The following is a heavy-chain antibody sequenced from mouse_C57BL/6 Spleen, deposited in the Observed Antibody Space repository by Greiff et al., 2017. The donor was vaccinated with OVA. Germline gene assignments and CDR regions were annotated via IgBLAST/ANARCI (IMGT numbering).Heavy chain of an antibody. J-gene: IGHJ3*01. CDR2: ISYDGSH. CDR3: ARDSCFAY. V-gene: IGHV3-6*01. Sequence: EVQLQQSGPGLVKPSQSLSLTCSVTGYSITSGYYWNWIRQFPGNKLEWVGYISYDGSHNYNPSLKNRISITRDTSKNQFILKLNSVTTEDTATYYCARDSCFAYWGQGTLVTVSA. CDR1: GYSITSGYY.